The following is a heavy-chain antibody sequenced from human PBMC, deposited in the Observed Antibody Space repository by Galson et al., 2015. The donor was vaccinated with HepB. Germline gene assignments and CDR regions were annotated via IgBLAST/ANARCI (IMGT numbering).Heavy chain of an antibody. D-gene: IGHD2-8*02. CDR2: IYWTDDK. CDR3: ARSLGLVGPYLDN. V-gene: IGHV2-5*01. Sequence: PALVTPTQTLTLTCTFSGFSLRASGVGVGWVRQSPGKALEWLALIYWTDDKHYSPSLRSRLTITKDISKNQVVLTMTHLDPMDTATYYCARSLGLVGPYLDNWGQGTLVTVSS. CDR1: GFSLRASGVG. J-gene: IGHJ4*02.